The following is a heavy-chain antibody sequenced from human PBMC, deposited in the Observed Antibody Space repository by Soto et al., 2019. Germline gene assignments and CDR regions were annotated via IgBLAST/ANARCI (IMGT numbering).Heavy chain of an antibody. Sequence: SETLSLTCTVSGGSISSGGYYWSWIRQHPEKGLEWIWYIYYSGSTYYYPSLKSRVTISVDTSKNQFSLKLSSVTAADTAVYYCARDIMDYYGSGSFPHYFDYWGQGTLVTVSS. D-gene: IGHD3-10*01. CDR2: IYYSGST. V-gene: IGHV4-31*03. J-gene: IGHJ4*02. CDR1: GGSISSGGYY. CDR3: ARDIMDYYGSGSFPHYFDY.